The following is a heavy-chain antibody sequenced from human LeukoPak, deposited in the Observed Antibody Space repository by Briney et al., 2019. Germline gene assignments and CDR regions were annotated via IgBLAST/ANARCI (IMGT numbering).Heavy chain of an antibody. Sequence: PGGSLRLSCAASGFTFSSYAMSWVRQAPGKGLEWVSVISGSGGNTYYADSVKGRFTISRDNSKNTLYLQMNSLRVEDTAIYYCAKDGKGAPVAGTGYFDYWGQGTLVTVSS. D-gene: IGHD6-19*01. V-gene: IGHV3-23*01. CDR3: AKDGKGAPVAGTGYFDY. CDR2: ISGSGGNT. J-gene: IGHJ4*02. CDR1: GFTFSSYA.